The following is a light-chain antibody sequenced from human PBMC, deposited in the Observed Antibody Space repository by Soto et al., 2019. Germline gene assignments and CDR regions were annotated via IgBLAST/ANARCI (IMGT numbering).Light chain of an antibody. CDR3: CSFGGGNKVL. V-gene: IGLV2-8*01. CDR1: SSDVGGYNF. CDR2: EVS. Sequence: QSALTQPPSASGSPGQSVTISCTGTSSDVGGYNFVSWYQQHPGKVPKPMIYEVSKRPSGVPDRFSGSKSGNTASLTVSGLKAGDEGDYYCCSFGGGNKVLFGGGTKLTAL. J-gene: IGLJ2*01.